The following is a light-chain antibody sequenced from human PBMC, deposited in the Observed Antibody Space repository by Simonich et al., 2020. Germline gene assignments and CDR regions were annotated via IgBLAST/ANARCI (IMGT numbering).Light chain of an antibody. CDR2: LGY. CDR1: PSLLHSNGYNY. CDR3: MQALQTPWT. J-gene: IGKJ1*01. Sequence: DIVMTQSPLSLPVTPGEPASISCRSRPSLLHSNGYNYLDWYLQKPGQSPQLLIYLGYNRASGVPDRFSGSGSGTDFTLKISRVEAEDVGVYYCMQALQTPWTFGQGTKVEIK. V-gene: IGKV2-28*01.